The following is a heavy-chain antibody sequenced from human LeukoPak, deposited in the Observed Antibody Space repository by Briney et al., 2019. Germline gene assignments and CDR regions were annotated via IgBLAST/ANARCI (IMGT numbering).Heavy chain of an antibody. CDR3: ARGNRLYTSSWSSLAFDI. Sequence: ASVKVSCKASVYTFTSYDINWVRQATGQGLEWMGWMNPISGYTGNAQKFQGRVTMTRDTSISTAYMELSSLTSEDTAVYYCARGNRLYTSSWSSLAFDIWGQGTMVIVSS. D-gene: IGHD6-13*01. CDR1: VYTFTSYD. V-gene: IGHV1-8*01. J-gene: IGHJ3*02. CDR2: MNPISGYT.